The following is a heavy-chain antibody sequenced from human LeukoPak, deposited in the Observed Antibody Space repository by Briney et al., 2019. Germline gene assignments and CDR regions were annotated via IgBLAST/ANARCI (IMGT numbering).Heavy chain of an antibody. V-gene: IGHV1-2*02. CDR3: ARSPHSGGYTYFDY. Sequence: ASVKVSCKASGYTFTEYYVYWVRQAPGQGLEWTGWINPNSGGTKYAHSFQGRVTMTRDRSISTVYMELSRLRSDDTAVYYCARSPHSGGYTYFDYWGQGTLVTVSS. J-gene: IGHJ4*02. CDR2: INPNSGGT. CDR1: GYTFTEYY. D-gene: IGHD1-26*01.